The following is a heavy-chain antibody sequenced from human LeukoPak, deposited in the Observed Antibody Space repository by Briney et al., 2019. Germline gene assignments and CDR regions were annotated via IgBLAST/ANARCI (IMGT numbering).Heavy chain of an antibody. CDR3: ATDRGIFEGYYFDY. J-gene: IGHJ4*02. CDR2: FDPEDGET. CDR1: GYTLTELS. D-gene: IGHD2-15*01. V-gene: IGHV1-24*01. Sequence: ASVKVSCKVSGYTLTELSMHWVQQAPGKGLEWMGGFDPEDGETIYAQKFQGRVTMTEDTSTDTAYMELSSLRSEDTAVYYCATDRGIFEGYYFDYWGQGTLVTVSS.